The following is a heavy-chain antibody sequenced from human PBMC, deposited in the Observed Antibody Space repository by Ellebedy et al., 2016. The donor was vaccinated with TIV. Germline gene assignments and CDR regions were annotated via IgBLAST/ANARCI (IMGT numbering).Heavy chain of an antibody. Sequence: GGSLRLXXEASGFTFSSYAMSWVRQAPGRRLEWVSALSGSGGSTHYVDSVRGRFTISRDNSKNTLYLQMTSLRAEDTAVYYCAKAPTAIFAHFYYYYYYMDVWGKGTTVTVSS. CDR3: AKAPTAIFAHFYYYYYYMDV. V-gene: IGHV3-23*01. CDR2: LSGSGGST. CDR1: GFTFSSYA. J-gene: IGHJ6*03. D-gene: IGHD2-21*02.